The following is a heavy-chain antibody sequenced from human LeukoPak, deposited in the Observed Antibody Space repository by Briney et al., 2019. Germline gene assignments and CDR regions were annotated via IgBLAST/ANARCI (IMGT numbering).Heavy chain of an antibody. D-gene: IGHD3-22*01. J-gene: IGHJ4*02. Sequence: GGSLRLSCAASGFTVSSNYMSWVRQAPGKGLEWVSVIYSGGSTYYADSVKGRFTISRDNSKNTLYLQMNSLRAEDTAVYYCARNPYGNYYDSRGYFDYWGQGTLVTVSS. CDR3: ARNPYGNYYDSRGYFDY. V-gene: IGHV3-53*01. CDR1: GFTVSSNY. CDR2: IYSGGST.